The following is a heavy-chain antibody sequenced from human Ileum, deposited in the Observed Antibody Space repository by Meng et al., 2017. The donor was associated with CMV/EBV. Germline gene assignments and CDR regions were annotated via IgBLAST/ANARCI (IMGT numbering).Heavy chain of an antibody. CDR1: GFIFDAYG. CDR2: INGNGGST. Sequence: SGFIFDAYGMSWVRQGPGKGLEWVSGINGNGGSTAYADSVNGRFTIPRDNAKNSLYLQMNSLRAEDTALYYCARGGYSSSSGEYDYWGQGTLVTVSS. D-gene: IGHD6-6*01. CDR3: ARGGYSSSSGEYDY. V-gene: IGHV3-20*03. J-gene: IGHJ4*02.